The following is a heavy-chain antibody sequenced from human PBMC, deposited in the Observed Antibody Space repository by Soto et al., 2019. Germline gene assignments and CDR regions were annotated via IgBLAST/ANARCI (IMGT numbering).Heavy chain of an antibody. D-gene: IGHD3-3*01. CDR3: ARVGRINDFWSGYYYYYGMDV. CDR2: INHSGST. CDR1: GGSFRGYY. Sequence: ESLSLPCAVYGGSFRGYYCSWIRQPPGKWLECIGEINHSGSTNYSPSLKSRVTISVDTSKNQFSLKLSSVTAADTAVYYCARVGRINDFWSGYYYYYGMDVWGQGTTVNVSS. V-gene: IGHV4-34*01. J-gene: IGHJ6*02.